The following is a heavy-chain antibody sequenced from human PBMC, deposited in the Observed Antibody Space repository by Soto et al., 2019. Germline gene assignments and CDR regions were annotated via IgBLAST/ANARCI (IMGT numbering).Heavy chain of an antibody. J-gene: IGHJ4*02. CDR1: GGSISGYY. V-gene: IGHV4-59*01. Sequence: SETLSLTCTVSGGSISGYYWSWIRQPPGKGLEWIGYLYYSGNTNYNPSLKSRVTMSVDTSKNQFSLKLSSVTAADTAVYYCAIYGGNSVYFDYWGQGTLDTVSS. D-gene: IGHD4-17*01. CDR2: LYYSGNT. CDR3: AIYGGNSVYFDY.